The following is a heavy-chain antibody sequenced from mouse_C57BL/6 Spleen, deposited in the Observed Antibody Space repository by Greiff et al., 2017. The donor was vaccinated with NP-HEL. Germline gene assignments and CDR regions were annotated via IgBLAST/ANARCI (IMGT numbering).Heavy chain of an antibody. CDR1: GFTFSSYA. CDR3: TMETWGSGAMDY. CDR2: ISSGGDYI. J-gene: IGHJ4*01. Sequence: EVHLVESGEGLVKPGGSLKLSCAASGFTFSSYAMSWVRQTPEKRLEWVAYISSGGDYIYYADTVKGRFTISRDNARNTLYLQMSSLKSEDTAMYYCTMETWGSGAMDYWGQGTSVTVSS. V-gene: IGHV5-9-1*02. D-gene: IGHD3-2*01.